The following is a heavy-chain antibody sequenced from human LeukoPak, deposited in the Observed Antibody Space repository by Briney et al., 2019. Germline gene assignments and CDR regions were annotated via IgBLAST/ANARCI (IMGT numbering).Heavy chain of an antibody. D-gene: IGHD2-21*01. CDR3: ARAPTPYFTYYMDV. CDR1: GFSFRGFG. CDR2: IGSSGSAGGNI. J-gene: IGHJ6*03. V-gene: IGHV3-48*02. Sequence: GGSLRLSCASSGFSFRGFGINWVRQAPGKGLEWISYIGSSGSAGGNIYYAGSVKGRFTVSRDNAKDSLFLQMNSLQDADTAVYYWARAPTPYFTYYMDVWGKGTTVTVSS.